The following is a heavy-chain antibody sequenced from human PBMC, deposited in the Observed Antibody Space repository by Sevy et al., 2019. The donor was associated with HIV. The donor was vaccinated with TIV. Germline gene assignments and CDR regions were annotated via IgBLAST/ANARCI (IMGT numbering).Heavy chain of an antibody. CDR3: VRGRDYGNFDY. CDR1: GFNFSIYG. D-gene: IGHD4-17*01. V-gene: IGHV3-33*01. J-gene: IGHJ4*02. Sequence: GESLKISCAASGFNFSIYGMHWVRQAPGKGLEWVALIWYDVSNKYYADSVKGRFTISRDNSKNTLSLQMNSLRAEDTAVYYCVRGRDYGNFDYWGQGTLVTVSS. CDR2: IWYDVSNK.